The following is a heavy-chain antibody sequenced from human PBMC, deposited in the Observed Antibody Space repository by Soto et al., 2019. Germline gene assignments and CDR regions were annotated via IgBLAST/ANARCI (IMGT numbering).Heavy chain of an antibody. CDR2: IIPIFGTA. D-gene: IGHD6-19*01. Sequence: SVKVSCKASGGTFSSYAISWVRQAPGQGLEWMGGIIPIFGTANYAQKFQGRVTITADESTSTAYMELSSLRSEDTAVYYCASPRYSSGWYSAFDIWGQGTMVTVSS. V-gene: IGHV1-69*13. J-gene: IGHJ3*02. CDR3: ASPRYSSGWYSAFDI. CDR1: GGTFSSYA.